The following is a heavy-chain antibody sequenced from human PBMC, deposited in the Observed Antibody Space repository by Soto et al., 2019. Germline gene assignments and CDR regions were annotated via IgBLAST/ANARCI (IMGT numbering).Heavy chain of an antibody. CDR2: IIPIFGTA. J-gene: IGHJ5*02. Sequence: QVQLVQSGAEVKKPGSSVKVSCKASGGTFSSYAISWVRQAPGQGLEWMGGIIPIFGTANYAQKFQGRVTITAAEATSTAYMELSRLRSEDTAVYYCARVRCSGGSCYSMIWFDPWGQGTLVTVSS. D-gene: IGHD2-15*01. CDR1: GGTFSSYA. V-gene: IGHV1-69*12. CDR3: ARVRCSGGSCYSMIWFDP.